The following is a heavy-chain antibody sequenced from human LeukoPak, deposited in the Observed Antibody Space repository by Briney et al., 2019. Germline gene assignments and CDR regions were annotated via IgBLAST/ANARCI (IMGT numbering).Heavy chain of an antibody. J-gene: IGHJ4*02. CDR3: ARQSVTTTPFDY. CDR2: IYPGDSDT. Sequence: GESLKISCKGSGYNFTSYWIGWVRRMPGKGLEWMGIIYPGDSDTRYSPSFQGQVTISADKSISTAYLQWSSLKASDTAMYYCARQSVTTTPFDYWGQGTLVTFSS. CDR1: GYNFTSYW. V-gene: IGHV5-51*01. D-gene: IGHD2-15*01.